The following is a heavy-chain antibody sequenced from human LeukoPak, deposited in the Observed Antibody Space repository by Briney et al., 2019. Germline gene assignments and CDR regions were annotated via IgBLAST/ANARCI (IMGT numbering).Heavy chain of an antibody. J-gene: IGHJ2*01. CDR3: ARVAAAPLRDLYFEL. D-gene: IGHD6-13*01. CDR2: IWFDGSLE. Sequence: GGSLRLSCATSGFALTGYGMHWVRQAPGKGLEWVAVIWFDGSLEYYLDSVKGRFTISRDISKSSVYLQMKSLRVDDTAVYYCARVAAAPLRDLYFELWGRGTLVSVSS. CDR1: GFALTGYG. V-gene: IGHV3-33*01.